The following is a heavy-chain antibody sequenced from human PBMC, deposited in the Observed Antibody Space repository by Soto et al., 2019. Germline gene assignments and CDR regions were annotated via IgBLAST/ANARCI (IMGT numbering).Heavy chain of an antibody. CDR3: TRNLGYSRRGTSQGEWFDP. V-gene: IGHV1-18*01. CDR2: VSGDNGNT. J-gene: IGHJ5*02. Sequence: QVQLVQSGAEVKKPGTSVKVSCTASGYTFSSHGISWVRQAPGQGLQWIGWVSGDNGNTNYAQSLQGRVTMTTDTSTNTGYRELRSQRCDDRAVYYCTRNLGYSRRGTSQGEWFDPWGQGTVVIVSS. CDR1: GYTFSSHG. D-gene: IGHD1-26*01.